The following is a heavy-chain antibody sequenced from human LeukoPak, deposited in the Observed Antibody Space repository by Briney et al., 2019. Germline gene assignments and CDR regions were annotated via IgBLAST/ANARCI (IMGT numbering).Heavy chain of an antibody. CDR3: ARDKKFVGWHHGNSVGY. V-gene: IGHV1-46*01. CDR1: GYTFTSYY. CDR2: INPSGGST. J-gene: IGHJ4*02. Sequence: GASVKVSCKASGYTFTSYYMHWVRQAPGQGLEWMGLINPSGGSTSYAQKFQGRVTMTRDTSTSTVYMELSSLRSEDTAVYYCARDKKFVGWHHGNSVGYWGQGTLVTVSS. D-gene: IGHD4-23*01.